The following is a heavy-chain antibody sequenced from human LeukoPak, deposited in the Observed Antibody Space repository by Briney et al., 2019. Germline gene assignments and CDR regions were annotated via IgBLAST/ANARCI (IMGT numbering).Heavy chain of an antibody. CDR2: IYHSGNT. CDR3: ARGGTLWYFDL. V-gene: IGHV4-38-2*02. CDR1: GYSISSGYY. D-gene: IGHD1/OR15-1a*01. Sequence: SETLSLTCSVSGYSISSGYYCNWMRQPPGEGLEWIGSIYHSGNTYYNPSLKSRITISVDTSQNQFSLKLSSVTAADTAVYYCARGGTLWYFDLWGRGTLVTVSS. J-gene: IGHJ2*01.